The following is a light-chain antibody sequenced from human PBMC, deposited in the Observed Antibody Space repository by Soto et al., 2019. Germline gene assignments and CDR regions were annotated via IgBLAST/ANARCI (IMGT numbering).Light chain of an antibody. V-gene: IGLV2-8*01. CDR1: SNDVGGYNY. CDR3: SSYAGSSNV. Sequence: QSALTQPLSASGSPGQSVAISCTGTSNDVGGYNYVSWYQQHPGKAPKLMIYEVNKRPSGVPDRLSGSKSGHTACLTVSGLQAEDEADYYCSSYAGSSNVFGTGTKVTVL. CDR2: EVN. J-gene: IGLJ1*01.